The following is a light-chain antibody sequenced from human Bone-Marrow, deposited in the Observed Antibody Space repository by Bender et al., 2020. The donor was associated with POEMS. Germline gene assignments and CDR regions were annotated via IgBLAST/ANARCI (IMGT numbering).Light chain of an antibody. Sequence: SYELTQPPSVSVSPGQTASITCSADKLGDQSVCWYQQKPGQSPVLVIYQDFKRPSGIPERFSGSNSGTTATLTISGLQAEDEADYYCSSYTSSSTLVFGGGTKLTVL. CDR2: QDF. J-gene: IGLJ3*02. CDR1: KLGDQS. V-gene: IGLV3-1*01. CDR3: SSYTSSSTLV.